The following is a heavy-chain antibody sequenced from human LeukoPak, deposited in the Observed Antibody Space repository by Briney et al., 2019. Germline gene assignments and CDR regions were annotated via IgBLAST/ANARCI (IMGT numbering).Heavy chain of an antibody. J-gene: IGHJ3*02. Sequence: SETLSLTCTVSGGSTSGSSYYWGWIRQPPGKGLEWIGSIYYSGSTYYNPSLKSRVTISVDTSKNQFSLKLSSVAAADTAVYYCAFTQFGDAFDIWGQGTMVTVSS. V-gene: IGHV4-39*01. CDR1: GGSTSGSSYY. D-gene: IGHD3-16*01. CDR3: AFTQFGDAFDI. CDR2: IYYSGST.